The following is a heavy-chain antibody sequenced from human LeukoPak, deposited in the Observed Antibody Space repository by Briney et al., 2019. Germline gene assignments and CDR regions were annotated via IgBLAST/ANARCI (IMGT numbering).Heavy chain of an antibody. J-gene: IGHJ5*02. CDR3: ARRPASVGGGFDP. D-gene: IGHD6-13*01. CDR1: GYSFTTYW. Sequence: GESLKISCQASGYSFTTYWIAWVRQLPGKGLEWMGRVYPGDSDTRYSPSFQGQVTISADKSISTAYLQWSSLRASDTAIYYCARRPASVGGGFDPWGQGTLVTVSS. V-gene: IGHV5-51*01. CDR2: VYPGDSDT.